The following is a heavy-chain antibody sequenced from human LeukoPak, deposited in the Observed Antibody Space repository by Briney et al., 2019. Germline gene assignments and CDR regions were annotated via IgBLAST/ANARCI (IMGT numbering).Heavy chain of an antibody. V-gene: IGHV3-21*01. CDR2: ISSSSSYI. Sequence: GGSLRLSCAASGFTFSSYSMNWVRQAPGKGLEWVSSISSSSSYIYYADSVKGRFTISRDNAKNSLYLQMNSLRAEDTAVYFCARDVQVATIYPLDYWGQGTLVTVSS. D-gene: IGHD5-12*01. CDR3: ARDVQVATIYPLDY. CDR1: GFTFSSYS. J-gene: IGHJ4*02.